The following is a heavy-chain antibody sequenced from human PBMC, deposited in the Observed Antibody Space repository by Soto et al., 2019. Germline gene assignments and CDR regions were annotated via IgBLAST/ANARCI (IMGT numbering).Heavy chain of an antibody. D-gene: IGHD3-10*01. CDR1: GFSFYNAW. J-gene: IGHJ5*02. CDR3: TTVPQLLWFAESHIT. V-gene: IGHV3-15*07. CDR2: IKSNGDGGTT. Sequence: PGGSLRLSCAASGFSFYNAWMNWVRQAPGKGLEWVGRIKSNGDGGTTDYAAPVNDRFIISRDDSRKTLYLQMNSLKTEDTGVYYCTTVPQLLWFAESHITWGQGPLVAVYS.